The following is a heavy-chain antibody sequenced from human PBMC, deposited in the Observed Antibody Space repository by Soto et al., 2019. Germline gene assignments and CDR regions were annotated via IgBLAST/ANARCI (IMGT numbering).Heavy chain of an antibody. V-gene: IGHV1-69*12. J-gene: IGHJ4*02. Sequence: QVQLVQSGAEVKKPGSSVRVSCKVSGGTFSSYAISWVRQAPGQGLEWMGRIIPLFGTTNYAQKFQGRVTITADESMTTAYMDLTGLRSEDTAVYYCARPGAYSGSYAYWGQGTLVTVSS. CDR2: IIPLFGTT. D-gene: IGHD1-26*01. CDR3: ARPGAYSGSYAY. CDR1: GGTFSSYA.